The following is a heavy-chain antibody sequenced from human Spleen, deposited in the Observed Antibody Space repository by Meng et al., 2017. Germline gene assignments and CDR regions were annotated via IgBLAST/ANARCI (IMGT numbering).Heavy chain of an antibody. CDR1: GYTFTGYY. Sequence: ASVKVSCKASGYTFTGYYMHWVRQAPGQGLEWMGWINPNSGGTNYAQKFQGRVTMTRDTSISTAYMELSRLRAEDTAVYYCARGYYYYYQGMDVWGQGTTVTVSS. CDR3: ARGYYYYYQGMDV. CDR2: INPNSGGT. V-gene: IGHV1-2*02. J-gene: IGHJ6*02.